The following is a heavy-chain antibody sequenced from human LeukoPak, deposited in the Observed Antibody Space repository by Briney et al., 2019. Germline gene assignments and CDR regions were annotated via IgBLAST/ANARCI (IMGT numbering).Heavy chain of an antibody. CDR3: AKRSGAPSNFDY. Sequence: PGGSLRLSCATSGFTFYEHAMHWVRQGPGRGLEWVSLISGDGATEYNADSVKGRFTLSRDNSRSSLFLQLNRLRTEDTASYFCAKRSGAPSNFDYWGQGVLVTVSS. V-gene: IGHV3-43*02. D-gene: IGHD1-1*01. CDR2: ISGDGATE. J-gene: IGHJ4*02. CDR1: GFTFYEHA.